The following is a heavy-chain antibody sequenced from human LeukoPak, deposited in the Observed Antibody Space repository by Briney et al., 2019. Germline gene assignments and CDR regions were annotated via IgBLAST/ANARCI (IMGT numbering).Heavy chain of an antibody. J-gene: IGHJ6*03. D-gene: IGHD2-2*01. CDR3: ARDYCSSTSCFYYMDV. CDR1: GFTFSSYS. CDR2: ISSSSSYI. Sequence: GGSLRLSCAASGFTFSSYSMNWVRQAPGKGLEWVSSISSSSSYIYYADSVKGRFTISRDNAKNSLYLQMNSLRAEDTAVYYCARDYCSSTSCFYYMDVRGKGTTVTVSS. V-gene: IGHV3-21*01.